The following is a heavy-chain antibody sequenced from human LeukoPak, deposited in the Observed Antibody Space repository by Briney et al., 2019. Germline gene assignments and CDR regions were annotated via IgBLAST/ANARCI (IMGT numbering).Heavy chain of an antibody. Sequence: ASVKVSCKASGHTFTSYYMHWVRQAPGQGLEWMGWIYPNSGDTNYAQKFQGRVSMTRDTSISTAYMELSRLRSDDTAVYYCARVGSSVVVVAAHFDYWGQGTLVTVSS. V-gene: IGHV1-2*02. D-gene: IGHD2-15*01. CDR2: IYPNSGDT. J-gene: IGHJ4*02. CDR1: GHTFTSYY. CDR3: ARVGSSVVVVAAHFDY.